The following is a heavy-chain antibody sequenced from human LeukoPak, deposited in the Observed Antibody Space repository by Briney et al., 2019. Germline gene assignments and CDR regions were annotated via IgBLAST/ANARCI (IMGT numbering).Heavy chain of an antibody. D-gene: IGHD3-22*01. V-gene: IGHV3-30*18. CDR1: GFTFSSYG. Sequence: GRSLRLSCVASGFTFSSYGMHWVRQAPGKGLEWVAVISYDVGKKYYADSVKGRFTISRDNSKNTLYLQMNSLRAEDTAVYYCAKDDYYDTSGYRDWGQGTLVTVSS. J-gene: IGHJ4*02. CDR3: AKDDYYDTSGYRD. CDR2: ISYDVGKK.